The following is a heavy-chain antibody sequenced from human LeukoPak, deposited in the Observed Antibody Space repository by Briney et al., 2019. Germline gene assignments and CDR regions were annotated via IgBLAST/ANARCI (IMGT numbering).Heavy chain of an antibody. D-gene: IGHD3-22*01. CDR2: VRYDGSNK. Sequence: GGSLRLSCAASGFTFSSYGMHWVRQAPGKGLEWVAFVRYDGSNKYCADSVKGRFTISRDNSKNTLYLQMNSLRAEDTAVYYCARGKDSYDSSGYYYGYWGQGTLVTVSS. V-gene: IGHV3-30*02. CDR1: GFTFSSYG. CDR3: ARGKDSYDSSGYYYGY. J-gene: IGHJ4*02.